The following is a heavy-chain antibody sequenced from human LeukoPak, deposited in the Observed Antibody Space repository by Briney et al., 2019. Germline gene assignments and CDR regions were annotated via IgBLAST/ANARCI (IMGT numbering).Heavy chain of an antibody. CDR1: GGSISSYY. V-gene: IGHV4-4*07. D-gene: IGHD5-18*01. Sequence: SETLSLTCTVSGGSISSYYWSWIRQPAGKGLEWIGRIYTSGGTYYNPSLKSRVTISVDTSKNQFSLKLSSVTAADTAVYYCASLMDTAMVTSSPHDAFDIWGQGTMVTVSS. CDR2: IYTSGGT. J-gene: IGHJ3*02. CDR3: ASLMDTAMVTSSPHDAFDI.